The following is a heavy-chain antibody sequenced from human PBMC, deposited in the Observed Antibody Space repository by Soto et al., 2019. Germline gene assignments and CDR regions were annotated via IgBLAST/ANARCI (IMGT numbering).Heavy chain of an antibody. CDR3: ARRNIVGASNWYFDL. CDR2: IYYSGST. J-gene: IGHJ2*01. D-gene: IGHD1-26*01. V-gene: IGHV4-39*01. CDR1: GGSISTTSYY. Sequence: QLQLQESGPGLVKPSETLSLTCTVSGGSISTTSYYWGWIRQPPGKGLEWIGSIYYSGSTYYNPSLKSRVTISVDTSKNQFSLRLTSVTAADTAVYYCARRNIVGASNWYFDLWGRGTLVTVSS.